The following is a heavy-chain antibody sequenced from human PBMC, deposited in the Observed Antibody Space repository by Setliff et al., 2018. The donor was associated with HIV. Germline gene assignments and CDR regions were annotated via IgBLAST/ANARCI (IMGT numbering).Heavy chain of an antibody. CDR2: IRYDGSNK. Sequence: GGSLRLSCVASGFTFSNYGMVWVRQAPGKGLEWVAVIRYDGSNKYYVDSVKGRFTISRDNSKGTLYLQVNSLRAEDTAVYFCARWGDTPTFYNFWSGYYFDYWGQGALVTVSS. J-gene: IGHJ4*02. CDR1: GFTFSNYG. V-gene: IGHV3-33*01. D-gene: IGHD3-3*01. CDR3: ARWGDTPTFYNFWSGYYFDY.